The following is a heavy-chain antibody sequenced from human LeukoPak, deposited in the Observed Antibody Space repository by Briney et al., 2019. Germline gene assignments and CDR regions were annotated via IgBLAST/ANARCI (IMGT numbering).Heavy chain of an antibody. J-gene: IGHJ6*02. D-gene: IGHD1-26*01. Sequence: ASVKVSCKASGYTFTSYDISWVRQAPGQGLEWMGWSSAYNGNTNYAQKLQGRVTMTTDTSTSTAYMELRSLRSDDTAVYYCARDKWELLKYYYGMDVWGQGTTVTVSS. CDR3: ARDKWELLKYYYGMDV. V-gene: IGHV1-18*01. CDR2: SSAYNGNT. CDR1: GYTFTSYD.